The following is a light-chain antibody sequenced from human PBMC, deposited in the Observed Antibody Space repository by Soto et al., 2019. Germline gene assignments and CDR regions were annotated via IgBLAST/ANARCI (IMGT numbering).Light chain of an antibody. V-gene: IGKV3-15*01. CDR1: QSVSSN. CDR2: GAS. CDR3: QQYNNWPLYT. J-gene: IGKJ2*01. Sequence: IVMTQSPATLSVSPGERATLSCRASQSVSSNLAWYQQKPGQPPRLLIYGASTRATGIPARFSGSGSGTEFTLTISSLQSEDFAVYYCQQYNNWPLYTFGQGTKLEIK.